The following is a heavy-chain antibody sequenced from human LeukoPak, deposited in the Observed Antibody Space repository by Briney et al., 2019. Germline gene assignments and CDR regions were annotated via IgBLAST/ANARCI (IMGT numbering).Heavy chain of an antibody. J-gene: IGHJ4*02. D-gene: IGHD2-21*02. CDR3: AIGEQHIVVVTVPGYFDY. CDR2: IIPIFGTA. Sequence: VASVKVSCKASGGTFSSYAISWVRQAPGQGLEWMGGIIPIFGTANYAQKFQGRVTITADESTSTAYMELSSLRSEDTAVYYCAIGEQHIVVVTVPGYFDYWGQGTLVTVSS. V-gene: IGHV1-69*13. CDR1: GGTFSSYA.